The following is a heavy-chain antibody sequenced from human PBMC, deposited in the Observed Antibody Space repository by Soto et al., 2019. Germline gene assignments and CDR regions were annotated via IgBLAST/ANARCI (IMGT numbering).Heavy chain of an antibody. D-gene: IGHD2-21*02. CDR1: GGSINSGGYS. CDR2: MYNTGST. J-gene: IGHJ6*02. V-gene: IGHV4-61*08. Sequence: SETLSLTCDVSGGSINSGGYSWSWIRQPPGKGMEWIGYMYNTGSTVYNPSFKSRVTISVDTSKNQFSLKLNSVTAADTAVYYCARDLWGYCGTDCYPLDVWGQGTTVT. CDR3: ARDLWGYCGTDCYPLDV.